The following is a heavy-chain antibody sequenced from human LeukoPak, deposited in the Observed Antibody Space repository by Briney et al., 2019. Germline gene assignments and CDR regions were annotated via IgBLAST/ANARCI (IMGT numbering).Heavy chain of an antibody. CDR1: GGTFSSYA. Sequence: SVKVSCKASGGTFSSYAISWLRQAPGQGLEWMGRIIPIFGTANYAQKFQGRVTITTDESTSTAYMELSSLRSEDTAVYYCAREYCTNGVCYTEPHWFDPWGQGTLVTVSS. D-gene: IGHD2-8*01. J-gene: IGHJ5*02. CDR2: IIPIFGTA. V-gene: IGHV1-69*05. CDR3: AREYCTNGVCYTEPHWFDP.